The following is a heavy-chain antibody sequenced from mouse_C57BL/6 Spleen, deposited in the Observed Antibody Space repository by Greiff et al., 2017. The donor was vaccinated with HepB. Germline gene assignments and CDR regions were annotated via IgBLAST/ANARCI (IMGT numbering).Heavy chain of an antibody. V-gene: IGHV5-16*01. Sequence: EVQLVESEGGLVQPGSSMKLSCTASGFTFSDYYMAWVRQVPEKGLEWVANINYDGSSTYYLDSLKSRFIISRDNAKNILYLQMSSLKSEDTATYYCARDDYDGTFGYWGQGTSVTVSS. D-gene: IGHD2-4*01. CDR3: ARDDYDGTFGY. J-gene: IGHJ4*01. CDR1: GFTFSDYY. CDR2: INYDGSST.